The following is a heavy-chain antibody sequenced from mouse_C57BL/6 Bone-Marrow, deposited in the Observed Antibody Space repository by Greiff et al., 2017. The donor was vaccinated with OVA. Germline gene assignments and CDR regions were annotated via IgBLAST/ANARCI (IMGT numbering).Heavy chain of an antibody. CDR1: GFTFSSYG. V-gene: IGHV5-6*02. D-gene: IGHD2-3*01. J-gene: IGHJ4*01. CDR3: ARDGYYYAMDY. CDR2: ISSGGSYT. Sequence: DVMLVESGGDLVKPGGSLKLSCAASGFTFSSYGMSWVRQTPDKRLEWVATISSGGSYTYYPDSVKGRFTISRDNAKNTLYLQMSSLKSEDTAMYYCARDGYYYAMDYWGQGTSVTVSS.